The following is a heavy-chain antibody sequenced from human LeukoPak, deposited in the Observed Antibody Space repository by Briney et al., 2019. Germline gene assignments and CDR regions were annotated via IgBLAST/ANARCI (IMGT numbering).Heavy chain of an antibody. D-gene: IGHD2-2*01. V-gene: IGHV5-51*01. Sequence: GESLKISCKGSGYSFTSYWIGWVRQMPGKGLEWMGIIYPGDSDTRYSPSFQGQVTISADKSISTAYLQWSSLKASDTAMYYCARRSLGCSSTSCYAFDYWGQGTLVTVSS. J-gene: IGHJ4*02. CDR2: IYPGDSDT. CDR3: ARRSLGCSSTSCYAFDY. CDR1: GYSFTSYW.